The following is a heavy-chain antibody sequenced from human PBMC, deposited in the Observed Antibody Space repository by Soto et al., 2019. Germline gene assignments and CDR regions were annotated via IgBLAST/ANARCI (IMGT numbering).Heavy chain of an antibody. J-gene: IGHJ6*02. CDR2: MNPNSGGT. CDR1: GYTFTGYF. Sequence: GASVKVSCKASGYTFTGYFMHWVRQAPGQGLEWMGWMNPNSGGTNYAQKFQGRVTMTRDTSISTAYMEMSRLRSEDTAVYYCARVDCSGGSCQGSGMDVWGQGTTVTVSS. CDR3: ARVDCSGGSCQGSGMDV. V-gene: IGHV1-2*02. D-gene: IGHD2-15*01.